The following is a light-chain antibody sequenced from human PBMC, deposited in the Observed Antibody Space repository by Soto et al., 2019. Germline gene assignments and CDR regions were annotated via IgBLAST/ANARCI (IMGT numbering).Light chain of an antibody. CDR3: QQYNDWPLT. V-gene: IGKV3-15*01. Sequence: EIVLTQSPGTLSLSPGDRATLSCSAIQTISSTYLAWYQQNPGQAPSLLIYGAFTRATGVPARFSGTGSVTEFTLTISSLECEDFALYYCQQYNDWPLTFGQGTKV. CDR2: GAF. CDR1: QTISSTY. J-gene: IGKJ1*01.